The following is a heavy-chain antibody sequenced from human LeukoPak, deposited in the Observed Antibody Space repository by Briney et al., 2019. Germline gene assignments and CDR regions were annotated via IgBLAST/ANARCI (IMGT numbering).Heavy chain of an antibody. CDR2: IYNSGST. J-gene: IGHJ3*02. V-gene: IGHV4-59*08. CDR3: ARSAIDAFDI. CDR1: GGSISSYY. D-gene: IGHD6-25*01. Sequence: SETLPLTCTVSGGSISSYYWSWIRQPPGKGLECIGYIYNSGSTNYNPPLKSRVSISVDTSKNQFSLKLSSVTAADTAVYYCARSAIDAFDIWGQGTMVTVSS.